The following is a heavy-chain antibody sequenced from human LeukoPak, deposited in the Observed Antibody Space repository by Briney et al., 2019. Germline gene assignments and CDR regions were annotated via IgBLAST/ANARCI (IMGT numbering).Heavy chain of an antibody. CDR3: ARLAETGTRYYFDY. V-gene: IGHV5-51*01. CDR2: IYPGDSDT. D-gene: IGHD1-7*01. J-gene: IGHJ4*02. Sequence: GESQKISYKGSGYSFTSYRIGGVRQIRGKGLGWMGIIYPGDSDTRYSPSFQGQVPISADKSISTAYLQWSSLKASDTAMYYCARLAETGTRYYFDYWGQGTLVTVSS. CDR1: GYSFTSYR.